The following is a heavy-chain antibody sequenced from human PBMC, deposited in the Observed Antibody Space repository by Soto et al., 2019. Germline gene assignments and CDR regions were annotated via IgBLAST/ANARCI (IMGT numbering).Heavy chain of an antibody. D-gene: IGHD3-22*01. CDR3: ARDRSEVDYYDSSGYYWPDAFDI. CDR1: GGTFSSYA. V-gene: IGHV1-69*13. CDR2: IIPIFGTA. J-gene: IGHJ3*02. Sequence: ASVKVSCKASGGTFSSYAISWVRQAPGQGLEWMGGIIPIFGTANYAQKFQGRVTITADESTSTAYMELSSLRSEDTAVYYCARDRSEVDYYDSSGYYWPDAFDIWGQGTMVTVPS.